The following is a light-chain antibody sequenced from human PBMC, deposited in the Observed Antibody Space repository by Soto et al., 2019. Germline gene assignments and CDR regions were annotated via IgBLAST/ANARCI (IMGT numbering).Light chain of an antibody. CDR1: QSVDHDY. CDR2: GAS. V-gene: IGKV3-20*01. Sequence: NVLTQSPAILSSSPGARVTLSCGASQSVDHDYLAWYQQRSGQAPRLLIYGASYRATGIPDRFSGSGSGTDFTLTIRRLEPEDFAVYSCQHYGSSLATFGGGTKVEL. J-gene: IGKJ4*01. CDR3: QHYGSSLAT.